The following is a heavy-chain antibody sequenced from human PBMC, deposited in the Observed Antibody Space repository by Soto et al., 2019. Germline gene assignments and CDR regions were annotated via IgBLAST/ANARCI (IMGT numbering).Heavy chain of an antibody. CDR3: AKRGMITFGGAIDY. J-gene: IGHJ4*02. V-gene: IGHV3-23*01. CDR2: ISGSGGST. D-gene: IGHD3-16*01. Sequence: GGSLRLSCAASGFTFSSYAMSWVRQAPGKGLEWVSAISGSGGSTYYADSVKGRFTISRDNSKNTLYLQMNSLRAEDTAVYYCAKRGMITFGGAIDYWGQGTLVTVSS. CDR1: GFTFSSYA.